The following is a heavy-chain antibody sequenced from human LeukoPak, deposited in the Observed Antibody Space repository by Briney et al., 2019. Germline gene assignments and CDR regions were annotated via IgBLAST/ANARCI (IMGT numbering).Heavy chain of an antibody. V-gene: IGHV1-18*01. CDR2: ISPYTGYT. J-gene: IGHJ4*02. CDR3: ARGTGNSVYADFDF. D-gene: IGHD5/OR15-5a*01. CDR1: GYTFNSYG. Sequence: ASVTVSCKASGYTFNSYGVNWVRQAPGQGLEWMGWISPYTGYTNYGQGLQGRVTLTTDTSTNTAYMELRSLRSDDTAVYFCARGTGNSVYADFDFWGQGTLVTVSS.